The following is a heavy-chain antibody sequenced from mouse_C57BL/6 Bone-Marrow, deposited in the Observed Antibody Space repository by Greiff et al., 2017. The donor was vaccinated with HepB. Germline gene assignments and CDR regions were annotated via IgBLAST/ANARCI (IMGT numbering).Heavy chain of an antibody. CDR2: IHPNSGST. CDR3: ARGRGFYAGAMDY. CDR1: GYTFTSYW. V-gene: IGHV1-64*01. D-gene: IGHD2-3*01. J-gene: IGHJ4*01. Sequence: QVQLQQPGAELVKPGASVKLSCKASGYTFTSYWMHWVKQRPGQGLEWIGMIHPNSGSTNYNEKFKSKATLTVDKSSSTAHMQLSSLTSEDSAVYYCARGRGFYAGAMDYWGQGTSVTVSS.